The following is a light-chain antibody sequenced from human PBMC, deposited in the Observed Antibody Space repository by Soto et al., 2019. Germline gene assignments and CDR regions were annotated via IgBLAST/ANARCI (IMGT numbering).Light chain of an antibody. CDR3: QQYNNWWT. CDR2: GAS. Sequence: EILMTQSPATLSVSPGERATLSCRASQSVDSNLAWYQQKPGQAPRLLIYGASTRATGISARFSGSGSGTEFTLTISSLQSEDFGVYYCQQYNNWWTLGQGTKVDTK. V-gene: IGKV3-15*01. CDR1: QSVDSN. J-gene: IGKJ1*01.